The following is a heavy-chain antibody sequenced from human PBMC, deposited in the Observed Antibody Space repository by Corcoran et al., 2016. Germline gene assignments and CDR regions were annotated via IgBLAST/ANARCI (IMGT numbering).Heavy chain of an antibody. J-gene: IGHJ5*02. CDR1: GGSFSGYY. D-gene: IGHD2-2*01. V-gene: IGHV4-34*01. Sequence: QVQLQQWGAGLLKPSETLSLTCAVYGGSFSGYYWSWIRQPPGKGLEWIGEINHSGSTNYNPSLKSRVTISVDTSKNQFSLKLSSVTAAATAVDYCARGGERLVVVPAAVGWFYPWGQGTLVTVSS. CDR3: ARGGERLVVVPAAVGWFYP. CDR2: INHSGST.